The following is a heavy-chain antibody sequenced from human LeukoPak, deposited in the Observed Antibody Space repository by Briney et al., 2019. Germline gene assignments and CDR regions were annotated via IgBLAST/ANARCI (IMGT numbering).Heavy chain of an antibody. Sequence: SVKVSCKASGGTLSSYAISWVRQAPGQGLEWMGGIIPIFGTANYAQKFQGRVTITADESTSTAYMELSSLRSEDTAVYYCARVPLPYGGNYYFDYWGQGTLVTVSS. D-gene: IGHD4-23*01. CDR1: GGTLSSYA. J-gene: IGHJ4*02. V-gene: IGHV1-69*13. CDR2: IIPIFGTA. CDR3: ARVPLPYGGNYYFDY.